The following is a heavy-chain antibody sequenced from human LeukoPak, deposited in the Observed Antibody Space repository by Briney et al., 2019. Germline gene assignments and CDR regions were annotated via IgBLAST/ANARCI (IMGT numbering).Heavy chain of an antibody. CDR3: ARGGLYYYDSSGYPNAFDY. CDR1: GYTFTSYG. V-gene: IGHV1-18*01. J-gene: IGHJ4*02. Sequence: GASVKVSCKASGYTFTSYGISWVRQAPGQGLEWMGWISAYNGNTNYAQKLQGSVTMTTDTSTSTAYMELRSLRSDDTAVYYCARGGLYYYDSSGYPNAFDYWGQGTLVTVSS. CDR2: ISAYNGNT. D-gene: IGHD3-22*01.